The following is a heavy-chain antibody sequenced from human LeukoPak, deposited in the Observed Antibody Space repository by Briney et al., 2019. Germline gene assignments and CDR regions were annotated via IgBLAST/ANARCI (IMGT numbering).Heavy chain of an antibody. CDR1: GYTFTSYY. Sequence: ASVKVSCNASGYTFTSYYLHWVRQAPGQGLEWMGIINPGGGSTGYAQKFQGRVTMTRNTSISTAYMELSSLRSEDTAVYYCARGRFLAAAGNVHWFDPWGQGTLVTVSS. J-gene: IGHJ5*02. V-gene: IGHV1-46*01. CDR2: INPGGGST. CDR3: ARGRFLAAAGNVHWFDP. D-gene: IGHD6-13*01.